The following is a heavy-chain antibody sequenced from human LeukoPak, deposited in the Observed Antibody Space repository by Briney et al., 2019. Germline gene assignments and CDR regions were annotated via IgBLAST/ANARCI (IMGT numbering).Heavy chain of an antibody. CDR2: TYYRSKWYT. Sequence: SQTLSLTCAIPGDSVSRNTAAWNCIRQSPSRGLQWLGRTYYRSKWYTDYAESVKSRITINSDTSKNQFSLHLNSVTPEDTAVYYCARVLWFGQLETSDYWGQGTLVTVSS. V-gene: IGHV6-1*01. CDR1: GDSVSRNTAA. CDR3: ARVLWFGQLETSDY. J-gene: IGHJ4*02. D-gene: IGHD3-10*01.